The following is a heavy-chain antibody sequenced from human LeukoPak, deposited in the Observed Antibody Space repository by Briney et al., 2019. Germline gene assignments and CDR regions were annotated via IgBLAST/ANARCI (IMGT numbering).Heavy chain of an antibody. CDR1: GGSISSSSYY. D-gene: IGHD6-19*01. Sequence: PSETLSLTCTVSGGSISSSSYYSGWIRQPPGKGLEWIGSIYYSGSTYYNPSLKSRVTISVDTSKNQFSLKLSSVTAADTAVYYCARLPSIIAGVGIDYWGQGTLVTVPS. CDR3: ARLPSIIAGVGIDY. J-gene: IGHJ4*02. CDR2: IYYSGST. V-gene: IGHV4-39*01.